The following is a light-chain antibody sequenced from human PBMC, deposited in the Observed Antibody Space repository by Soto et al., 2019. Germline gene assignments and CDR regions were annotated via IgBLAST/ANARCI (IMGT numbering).Light chain of an antibody. CDR3: ATWDDSLNGWV. V-gene: IGLV1-44*01. CDR1: SSNIESNT. J-gene: IGLJ2*01. Sequence: QSVLTQPPSASGTPGQRVTIACSGGSSNIESNTVNWYQQVPGTAPKLLVYSNNQRPSGVPDRFSGSQAGTSASLAISGLQSEDEDDYYCATWDDSLNGWVIGGGTKVTVL. CDR2: SNN.